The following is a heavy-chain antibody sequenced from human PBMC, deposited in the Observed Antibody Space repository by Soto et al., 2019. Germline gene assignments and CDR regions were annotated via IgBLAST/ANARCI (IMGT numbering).Heavy chain of an antibody. J-gene: IGHJ6*03. CDR3: ARESGGATATLDYYYFYMDV. Sequence: QVQLVQSGAEVKKPGASVTVSCKASGYTFSDYYLHWVRQAPGQGPEWMGRINPNSGDTKFAQKFQGQVTMTRDTSVRTAFMELNWLKPDDTAVYYCARESGGATATLDYYYFYMDVWGQGTTVTVSS. D-gene: IGHD5-12*01. CDR2: INPNSGDT. CDR1: GYTFSDYY. V-gene: IGHV1-2*06.